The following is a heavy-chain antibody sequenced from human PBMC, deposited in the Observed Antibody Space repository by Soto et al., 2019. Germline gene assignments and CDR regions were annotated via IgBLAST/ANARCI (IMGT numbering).Heavy chain of an antibody. V-gene: IGHV3-33*01. D-gene: IGHD3-3*01. CDR3: ARGGIFGVVIYYYGMDV. CDR1: GFTFSSYG. J-gene: IGHJ6*02. CDR2: IWYDGSNK. Sequence: LRLSCAASGFTFSSYGMHWVRQAPGKGLEWVAVIWYDGSNKYYADSVKGRFTISRDNSKNTLYLQMNSLRAEDTAVYYCARGGIFGVVIYYYGMDVWGQGTTVTVSS.